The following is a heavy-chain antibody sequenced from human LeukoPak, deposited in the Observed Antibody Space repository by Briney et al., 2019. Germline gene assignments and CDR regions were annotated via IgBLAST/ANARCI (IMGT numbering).Heavy chain of an antibody. CDR3: ARGYLADDAFDI. Sequence: ASVKVSCKASGYTFNGYYIHWVRQAPGQGLEWMGWINPNSGGTNYAQKFQGRVTMTRDTSISTAYMELSRLRSDDTAVYYCARGYLADDAFDIWGQGTMVTVSS. CDR2: INPNSGGT. J-gene: IGHJ3*02. CDR1: GYTFNGYY. V-gene: IGHV1-2*02. D-gene: IGHD3-10*01.